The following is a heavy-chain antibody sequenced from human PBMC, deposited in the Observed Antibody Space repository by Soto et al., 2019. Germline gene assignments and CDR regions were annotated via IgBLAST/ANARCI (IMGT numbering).Heavy chain of an antibody. Sequence: LRLSCAASGFTFSSYAMSWVRQAPGKGLEWVSAISGSGGSTYYADSVKGRFTISRDNSKNTLYLQMNSLRAEDTAVYYCAKSPQRVFVGWFDPWGQGTLVTVSS. D-gene: IGHD3-3*01. CDR1: GFTFSSYA. V-gene: IGHV3-23*01. CDR3: AKSPQRVFVGWFDP. J-gene: IGHJ5*02. CDR2: ISGSGGST.